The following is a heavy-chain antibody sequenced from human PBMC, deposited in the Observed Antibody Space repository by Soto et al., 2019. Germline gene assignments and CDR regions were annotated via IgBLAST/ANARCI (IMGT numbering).Heavy chain of an antibody. J-gene: IGHJ6*02. CDR3: ARVETTVTTWCMDV. D-gene: IGHD4-4*01. Sequence: PSVTLSLTCTVSGGSISTGDNYWSWIRQPPGKGLEWIGYIYYSGSTYYNPSLKSRVTISVDTSKNQFSLKLSSVTAADTAVYYCARVETTVTTWCMDVWGHGTTVTVSS. CDR1: GGSISTGDNY. V-gene: IGHV4-30-4*01. CDR2: IYYSGST.